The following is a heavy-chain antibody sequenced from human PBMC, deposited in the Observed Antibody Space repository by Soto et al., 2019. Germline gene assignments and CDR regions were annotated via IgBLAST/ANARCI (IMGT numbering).Heavy chain of an antibody. Sequence: PSETLSLTCAVYGGSFSGYYWRWIGQPPGKGLEWIGEINHSGSTNYNPSLKSRVTISVDTSKNQFSLKLSSVTAADTAVYYFARGPRRSVLRFLAWLLHDAFDICGQPPMLTLS. D-gene: IGHD3-3*01. V-gene: IGHV4-34*01. CDR2: INHSGST. CDR3: ARGPRRSVLRFLAWLLHDAFDI. CDR1: GGSFSGYY. J-gene: IGHJ3*02.